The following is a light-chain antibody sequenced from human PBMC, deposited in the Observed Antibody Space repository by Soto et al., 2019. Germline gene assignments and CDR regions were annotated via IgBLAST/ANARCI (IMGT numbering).Light chain of an antibody. CDR2: DGS. Sequence: EIVMTQSPDTVYVSPGERATLSCRASQSVRSNLAWYQHKPGQAPRLLIYDGSTRALGIPARFSGSEFGTEFTLTIRSLQSEDFAVYFCQQYDDWPITFGQGTRLEIK. CDR1: QSVRSN. CDR3: QQYDDWPIT. V-gene: IGKV3-15*01. J-gene: IGKJ5*01.